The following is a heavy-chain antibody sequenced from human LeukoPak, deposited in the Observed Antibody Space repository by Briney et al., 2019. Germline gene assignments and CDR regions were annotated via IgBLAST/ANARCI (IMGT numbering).Heavy chain of an antibody. CDR2: VSYRGGT. D-gene: IGHD2-15*01. V-gene: IGHV4-39*07. J-gene: IGHJ4*02. Sequence: SETLSLTCSVSGDSISSSGYYWGWIRQPPGKGLEWIGSVSYRGGTYYNPSLKTRVTISVDTSKNQFSLRLSSVTAADTVVYFCARDSRYCSGGNCHLRFDYWGQGILVTVSS. CDR1: GDSISSSGYY. CDR3: ARDSRYCSGGNCHLRFDY.